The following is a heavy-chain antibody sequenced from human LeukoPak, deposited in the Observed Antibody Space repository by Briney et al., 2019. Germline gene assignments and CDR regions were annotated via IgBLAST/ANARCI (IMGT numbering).Heavy chain of an antibody. J-gene: IGHJ4*02. CDR1: GFTFSSYA. CDR3: ARDVYYGSGSPRLDY. CDR2: ISGGDSP. D-gene: IGHD3-10*01. V-gene: IGHV3-23*01. Sequence: GGSLRLSCAASGFTFSSYAMSWVRQVPGKGLEWVSTISGGDSPYYADSVKGRFTISRDNAKNSLYLQMNSLRVEDTGVYYCARDVYYGSGSPRLDYWGQGTLVTVSS.